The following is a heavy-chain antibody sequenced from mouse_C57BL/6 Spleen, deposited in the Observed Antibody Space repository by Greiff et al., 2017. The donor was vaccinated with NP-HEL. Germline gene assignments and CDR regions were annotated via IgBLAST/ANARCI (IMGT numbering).Heavy chain of an antibody. CDR2: IFPGSGST. J-gene: IGHJ3*01. V-gene: IGHV1-75*01. CDR3: ARSGYSNYAAWFAY. Sequence: QVQLQQSGPELVKPGASVKISCKASGYTFTDYYINWVKQRPGQGLEWIGWIFPGSGSTYYNEKFKGKATLTVDKSSSTAYMLLSSLTSEDSAVYFCARSGYSNYAAWFAYWGQGTLVTVSA. D-gene: IGHD2-5*01. CDR1: GYTFTDYY.